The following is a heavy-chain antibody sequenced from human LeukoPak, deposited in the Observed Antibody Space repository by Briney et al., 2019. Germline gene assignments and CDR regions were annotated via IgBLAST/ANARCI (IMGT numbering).Heavy chain of an antibody. V-gene: IGHV4-4*02. CDR2: VYHSGIT. CDR1: GGSITSSNW. Sequence: SGTLSLTCAVSGGSITSSNWWTWVRQAPGKGLEWIGEVYHSGITNYNPSLKSRLTLSVDMSNNEFSLRLNSVTAADTAVYYCARELSIAAAGTLDYWGQGTLVTVSS. CDR3: ARELSIAAAGTLDY. J-gene: IGHJ4*02. D-gene: IGHD6-13*01.